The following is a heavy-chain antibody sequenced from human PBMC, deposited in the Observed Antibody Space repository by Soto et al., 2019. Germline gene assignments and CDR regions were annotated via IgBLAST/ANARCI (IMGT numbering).Heavy chain of an antibody. CDR2: IYYSGST. J-gene: IGHJ4*02. V-gene: IGHV4-39*07. Sequence: SETLSLTCTVSGASISSSSYYWGWIRQPPGKGLEWIGSIYYSGSTYYNPSLKSRVTISVDTSKNQSSLKLSSVTAADTAVYYCARDYGSGGLGYWGQGTLVTVSS. D-gene: IGHD3-10*01. CDR3: ARDYGSGGLGY. CDR1: GASISSSSYY.